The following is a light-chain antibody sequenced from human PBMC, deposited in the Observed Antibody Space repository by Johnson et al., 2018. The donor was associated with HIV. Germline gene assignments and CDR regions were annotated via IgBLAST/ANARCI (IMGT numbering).Light chain of an antibody. CDR2: DND. J-gene: IGLJ1*01. CDR1: TSNFENYY. Sequence: QSVLTQPPSVSAAPGQRVTISCSGSTSNFENYYVSWYQHLPGTAPKLLIYDNDKRPSGIPDRFSGSRSGTSATLGITGLPPGDEADYYCGAWDSGLTAGVFGTGTKVTVL. CDR3: GAWDSGLTAGV. V-gene: IGLV1-51*01.